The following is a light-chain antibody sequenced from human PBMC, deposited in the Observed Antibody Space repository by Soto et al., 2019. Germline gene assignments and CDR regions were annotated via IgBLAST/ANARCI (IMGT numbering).Light chain of an antibody. CDR2: EVS. CDR1: SSDVGSYNR. J-gene: IGLJ2*01. CDR3: SSSTSSSTFV. V-gene: IGLV2-18*03. Sequence: QSVLTQPPSVSGSPGQSVTISCTGTSSDVGSYNRVSWYQQPPGTAPKLMIYEVSNRPSGVPDRFSGSKSGNTASLNTSGRQAEDEDDYYCSSSTSSSTFVFGVGTKLTVL.